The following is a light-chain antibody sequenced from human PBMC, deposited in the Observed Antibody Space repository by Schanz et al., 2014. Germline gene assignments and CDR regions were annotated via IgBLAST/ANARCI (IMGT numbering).Light chain of an antibody. CDR1: QSVSSSY. CDR2: EAS. CDR3: QQYGSSPWT. V-gene: IGKV3-20*01. J-gene: IGKJ1*01. Sequence: EIVLTQSPGTLSLSPGERATLSCRASQSVSSSYLAWYQQKPGQAPRLLIYEASNRATGIPPKFSGSGSGTDFTLTISRLEPEDFAVYYCQQYGSSPWTFGQGTKVEIK.